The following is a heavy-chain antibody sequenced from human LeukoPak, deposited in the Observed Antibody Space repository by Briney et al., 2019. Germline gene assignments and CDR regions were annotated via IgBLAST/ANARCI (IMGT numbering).Heavy chain of an antibody. V-gene: IGHV3-23*01. CDR1: GFTFSSYG. Sequence: PGGTLRLSCAASGFTFSSYGMSWVRQAPGKGLEWVSAISGSGGSTYYADSVKGRFTISRDNSKNTLHLQMNSLRAEDTAVYYCAYGSGNFYYYYMDVWGKGTTVTVSS. CDR3: AYGSGNFYYYYMDV. D-gene: IGHD3-10*01. CDR2: ISGSGGST. J-gene: IGHJ6*03.